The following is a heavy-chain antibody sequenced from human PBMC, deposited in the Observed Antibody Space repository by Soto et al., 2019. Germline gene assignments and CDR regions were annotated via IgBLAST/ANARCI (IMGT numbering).Heavy chain of an antibody. CDR2: ISYDGRNK. V-gene: IGHV3-30*03. D-gene: IGHD5-18*01. Sequence: GGSLRLSCAASGFTFSSYGMHWVRQDPGKGLEWVAVISYDGRNKNYADSVKGRFTISRNNSKSSLSLQMNSLTVEDTAVYYCARDGYSAGFDIWGQGTMVTVSS. J-gene: IGHJ3*02. CDR3: ARDGYSAGFDI. CDR1: GFTFSSYG.